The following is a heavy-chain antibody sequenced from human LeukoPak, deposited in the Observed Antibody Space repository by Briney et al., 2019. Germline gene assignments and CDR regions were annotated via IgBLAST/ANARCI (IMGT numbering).Heavy chain of an antibody. CDR1: GFTFSSYG. Sequence: GVSLRLSCAASGFTFSSYGMSWVRQAPGKGLEWVSAISGSGGSTYYADSVKGRFTISRDNSKNTLYLQMNSLRAEDTAVYYCAKDSSGYLTARFDYWGQGTLVTVSS. D-gene: IGHD3-22*01. V-gene: IGHV3-23*01. CDR2: ISGSGGST. CDR3: AKDSSGYLTARFDY. J-gene: IGHJ4*02.